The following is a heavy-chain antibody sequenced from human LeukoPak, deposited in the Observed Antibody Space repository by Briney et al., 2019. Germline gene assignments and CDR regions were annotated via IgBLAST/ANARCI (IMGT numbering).Heavy chain of an antibody. Sequence: ASVKVSCKASGYTFTSYGISWVRQTPGQGLEWMGIINPSGGSTSYAQKFQGRVTMTRDMSTSTVYMELSSLRSEDTAVYYCARGLGDYPGGLDAFDIWGQGTMVTVSS. V-gene: IGHV1-46*01. CDR1: GYTFTSYG. CDR3: ARGLGDYPGGLDAFDI. CDR2: INPSGGST. J-gene: IGHJ3*02. D-gene: IGHD4-17*01.